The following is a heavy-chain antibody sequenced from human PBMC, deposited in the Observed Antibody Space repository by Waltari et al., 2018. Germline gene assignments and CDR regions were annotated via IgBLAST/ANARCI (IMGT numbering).Heavy chain of an antibody. CDR3: AKRGGSTAFDI. V-gene: IGHV3-9*01. D-gene: IGHD3-10*01. Sequence: EVQLVESGGGLVQPGRSLRLSCAASGFTFDDYAMHWVRQAPGKGLEWVSGISWNSGSIGYADSVKGRFTISRDNAKNSLYLQMNSLRAEDTALYYCAKRGGSTAFDIWGQGTMVTVSS. CDR2: ISWNSGSI. J-gene: IGHJ3*02. CDR1: GFTFDDYA.